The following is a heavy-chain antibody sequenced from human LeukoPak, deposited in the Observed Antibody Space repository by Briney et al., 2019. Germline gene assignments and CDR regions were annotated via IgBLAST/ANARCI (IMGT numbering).Heavy chain of an antibody. J-gene: IGHJ4*02. Sequence: GASVKVSCKASGYTFTSYGISWVRQAPGQGLEWVGWISAYNGNTNYAQKLQGRVTMTTDTSTRTAYMELRSLRSDDTAVYYCARDRGELRFLEWLLPLDYWGQGTLVTVSS. V-gene: IGHV1-18*01. CDR2: ISAYNGNT. D-gene: IGHD3-3*01. CDR3: ARDRGELRFLEWLLPLDY. CDR1: GYTFTSYG.